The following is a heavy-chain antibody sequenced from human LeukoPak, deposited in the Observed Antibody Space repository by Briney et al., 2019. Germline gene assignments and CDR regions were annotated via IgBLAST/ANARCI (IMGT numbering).Heavy chain of an antibody. D-gene: IGHD3-10*01. CDR2: IHPNGRDT. Sequence: ASVTVSCKPSGYTFTNHHIYWVRQAPGRGLEWMGWIHPNGRDTIYAQKFQGRATMTTDTSITTSYMELTSLTSDDTAVYYCASHYGPGPVWGQGTLVTVS. V-gene: IGHV1-2*02. J-gene: IGHJ4*02. CDR3: ASHYGPGPV. CDR1: GYTFTNHH.